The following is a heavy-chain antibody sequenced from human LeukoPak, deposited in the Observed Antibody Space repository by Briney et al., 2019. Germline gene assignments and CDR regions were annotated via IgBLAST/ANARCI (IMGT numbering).Heavy chain of an antibody. J-gene: IGHJ4*02. CDR3: ARVRNSGFRYVDS. CDR2: ISAYNGNT. V-gene: IGHV1-18*01. CDR1: GYTFTNYA. Sequence: GASVTVSCKASGYTFTNYAISWVRQAPRQGLEGVGWISAYNGNTNYAQKLQGRVTMTTDTSTSTAYMDLRSLRSDDTAVYYCARVRNSGFRYVDSWGQGTLVTVSS. D-gene: IGHD5-12*01.